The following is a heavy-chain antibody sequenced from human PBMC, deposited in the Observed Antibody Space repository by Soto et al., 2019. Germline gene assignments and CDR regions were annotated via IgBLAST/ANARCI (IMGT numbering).Heavy chain of an antibody. CDR2: IIPIFGTA. CDR1: GGTFSSYA. D-gene: IGHD5-18*01. J-gene: IGHJ4*02. CDR3: AKRHVDTAMVTGYFDY. V-gene: IGHV1-69*01. Sequence: QVQLVQSGAEVKKPGSSVKVSCKASGGTFSSYAISWVRQAPGQGLEWMGGIIPIFGTANCPQKFQGRVTITADESTSTAYMELSSLRSEDTAVYYCAKRHVDTAMVTGYFDYWGQGTLVTVSS.